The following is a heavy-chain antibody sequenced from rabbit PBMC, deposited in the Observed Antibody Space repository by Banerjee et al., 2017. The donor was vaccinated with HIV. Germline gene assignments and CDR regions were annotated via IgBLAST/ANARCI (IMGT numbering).Heavy chain of an antibody. D-gene: IGHD6-1*01. CDR1: GFSLSNNYV. CDR2: INSNTGNT. CDR3: ARRAGYGGYDYAYFNL. V-gene: IGHV1S40*01. J-gene: IGHJ4*01. Sequence: QSLQESGGGLFQPGGSLALTCKASGFSLSNNYVMCWVRQAPGKGLEWIACINSNTGNTVYASWAKGPFTISKTSSTTVTLQMTSLTAADTATYFCARRAGYGGYDYAYFNLWGPGTLVTVS.